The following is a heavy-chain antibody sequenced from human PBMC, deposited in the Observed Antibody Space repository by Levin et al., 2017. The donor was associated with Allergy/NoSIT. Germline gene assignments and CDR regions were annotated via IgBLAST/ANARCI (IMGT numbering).Heavy chain of an antibody. Sequence: PGGSLRLSCAASGFTFSNFAMSWVRQAPGKGLEWVSSISGTGTGTYYGDSVKGRFTISRDNSKNTLSLQMNSLRAEDTAVYYCATMLVGRRRFDYWGQGTLVTVSS. CDR3: ATMLVGRRRFDY. J-gene: IGHJ4*02. V-gene: IGHV3-23*01. CDR1: GFTFSNFA. D-gene: IGHD6-13*01. CDR2: ISGTGTGT.